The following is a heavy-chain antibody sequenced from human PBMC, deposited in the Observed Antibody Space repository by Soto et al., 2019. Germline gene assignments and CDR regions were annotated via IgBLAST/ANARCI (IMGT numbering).Heavy chain of an antibody. V-gene: IGHV3-30*18. CDR3: AKDQGYYGMDV. Sequence: QVQLVESGGGVVQPGRSLRLSCAASGFTFSSYGMHWVRQAPGKGLEWVAVISYDGSNKYYADSVKGRFTISRDNSKTTLYLQMNSLRAEDTAVYYCAKDQGYYGMDVWGQGTTVTVSS. J-gene: IGHJ6*02. CDR1: GFTFSSYG. CDR2: ISYDGSNK.